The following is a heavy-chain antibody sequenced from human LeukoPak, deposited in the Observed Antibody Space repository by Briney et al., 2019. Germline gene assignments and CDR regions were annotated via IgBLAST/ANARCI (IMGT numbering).Heavy chain of an antibody. CDR2: ISSSSSYT. D-gene: IGHD3-10*01. CDR3: ARDPRYGSGANDY. CDR1: GFTFSDYY. V-gene: IGHV3-11*06. J-gene: IGHJ4*02. Sequence: GGSLRLSCAASGFTFSDYYMSWIRQAPGKGLEWVSYISSSSSYTNYADSVKGRFTISRDNAKNSLYLQMNSLRAEDTAAYYCARDPRYGSGANDYWGQGTLVTVSS.